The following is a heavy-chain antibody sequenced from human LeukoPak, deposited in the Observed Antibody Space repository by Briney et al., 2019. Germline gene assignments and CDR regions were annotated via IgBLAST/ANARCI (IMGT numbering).Heavy chain of an antibody. V-gene: IGHV4-34*01. J-gene: IGHJ5*02. CDR3: AREAXRDNWFDP. Sequence: PSETLSLTCAVYGGSFSGYYWSWIRQPPGKGLEWIGEINHSGSTNYNPSLKSRVTISVDTSKNQFSPKLSSVTAADTAVYYCAREAXRDNWFDPWGQGTLVTVSS. D-gene: IGHD3-10*01. CDR2: INHSGST. CDR1: GGSFSGYY.